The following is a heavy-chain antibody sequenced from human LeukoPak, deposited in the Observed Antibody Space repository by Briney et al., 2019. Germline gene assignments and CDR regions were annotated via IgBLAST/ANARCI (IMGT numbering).Heavy chain of an antibody. CDR1: GFTFSSYA. CDR2: ITNSGGKT. CDR3: AKGGQTDRFGY. V-gene: IGHV3-23*01. D-gene: IGHD5-12*01. Sequence: GGSLRLSCAASGFTFSSYAMSWVRQAPGKGLEWVSGITNSGGKTYYADSVEGRFTISRDNSKSTLYLQMNSLRAEDTAVFYCAKGGQTDRFGYWGQGALVTVSS. J-gene: IGHJ4*02.